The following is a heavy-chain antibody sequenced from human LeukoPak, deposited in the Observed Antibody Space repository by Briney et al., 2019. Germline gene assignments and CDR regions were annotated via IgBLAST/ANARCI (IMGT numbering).Heavy chain of an antibody. CDR3: TTRYFRREYQLLLGGGDAFDI. CDR2: IKSKTDGGTT. V-gene: IGHV3-15*01. D-gene: IGHD2-2*01. J-gene: IGHJ3*02. CDR1: GFTFSNAW. Sequence: PGGSLRLSCAASGFTFSNAWMSWVRQAPGKGLEWVGRIKSKTDGGTTDYAAPVKGRFTISRDDSKNTLYLQMNSLKTEDTAVYYCTTRYFRREYQLLLGGGDAFDIWGQGTMVTVSS.